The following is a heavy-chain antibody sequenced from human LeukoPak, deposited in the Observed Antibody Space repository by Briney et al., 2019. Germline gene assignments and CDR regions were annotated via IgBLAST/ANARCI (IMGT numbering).Heavy chain of an antibody. CDR1: GGTFSSYA. D-gene: IGHD3-22*01. J-gene: IGHJ4*02. CDR3: ARGYDSSGPCDY. Sequence: SVKVSCKASGGTFSSYAVSWVRQAPGQGLEWMGGIIPIFGTANYAQKFQGRVTITADDSTSTAYMELSSLRSEDTAVYYCARGYDSSGPCDYWGQGTLVTVSS. V-gene: IGHV1-69*13. CDR2: IIPIFGTA.